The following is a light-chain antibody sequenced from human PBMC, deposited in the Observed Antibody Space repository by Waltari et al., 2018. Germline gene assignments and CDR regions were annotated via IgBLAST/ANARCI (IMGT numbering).Light chain of an antibody. CDR1: ESLLRSDGKTY. J-gene: IGKJ4*01. Sequence: VVTQAPLSMSVTPGQPASMSCKSSESLLRSDGKTYLYWYLHKPGQPPRLLIYEASKRFSGVPERFSGRGSGTDFTLRISRVEAEDVGVYYCMQTLRLPSFSFGGGTKVEIK. CDR2: EAS. CDR3: MQTLRLPSFS. V-gene: IGKV2D-29*01.